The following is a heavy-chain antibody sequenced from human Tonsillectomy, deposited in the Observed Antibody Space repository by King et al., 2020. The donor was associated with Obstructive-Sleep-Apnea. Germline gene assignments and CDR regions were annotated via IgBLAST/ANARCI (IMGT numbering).Heavy chain of an antibody. V-gene: IGHV3-9*01. CDR1: GFTFDDYA. CDR2: ISWNSCSI. Sequence: VQLVESGGGLVQPGRSLRLSCAASGFTFDDYAMHWVRQAPGKGLEWVSGISWNSCSIGYADSVKGRFTISRDNAKNSLYLQMNRLRAEDTALYYCARNSSGWNGVDYWGQGTLVTVSS. D-gene: IGHD6-19*01. J-gene: IGHJ4*02. CDR3: ARNSSGWNGVDY.